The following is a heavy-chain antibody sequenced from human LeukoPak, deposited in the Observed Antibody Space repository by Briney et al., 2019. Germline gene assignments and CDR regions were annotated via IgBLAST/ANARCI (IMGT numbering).Heavy chain of an antibody. J-gene: IGHJ3*02. D-gene: IGHD4-17*01. Sequence: SETLSLTCTVSGGSISSSSYYWGWIRQPPGKGLEWIGSIYYSGSTYYNPSLKSRVTISVDTSKNQFSLKLSSVTAADTAVYYCARPHGDYVFGAFDIWGQGTIVTVSS. CDR2: IYYSGST. CDR1: GGSISSSSYY. V-gene: IGHV4-39*01. CDR3: ARPHGDYVFGAFDI.